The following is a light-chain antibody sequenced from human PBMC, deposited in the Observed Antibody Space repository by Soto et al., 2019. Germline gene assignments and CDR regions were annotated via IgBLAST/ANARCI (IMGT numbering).Light chain of an antibody. Sequence: EIVLTQSPGTLSLSPGERATLSCRASQSVSSSYLAWYQQRPGQAPRLLIYASSSWPTGIPSRFSGSGSGTDFSLTISSLQPEDVAAYYFQQYGSSPLTLGPGTQVDIK. CDR2: ASS. CDR1: QSVSSSY. J-gene: IGKJ3*01. V-gene: IGKV3-20*01. CDR3: QQYGSSPLT.